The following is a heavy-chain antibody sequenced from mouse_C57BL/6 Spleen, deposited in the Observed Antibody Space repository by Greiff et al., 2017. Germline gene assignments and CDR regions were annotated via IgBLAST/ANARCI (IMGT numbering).Heavy chain of an antibody. CDR1: GYTFTSYW. D-gene: IGHD1-1*01. Sequence: QVQLKQSGTELVKPGASVKLSCKASGYTFTSYWMHWVKQRPGQGLEWIGNINPSNGGTNYNEKFKSKATLTVDKSSSTAYMQLSSLTSEDSAVYYCARSGSSLYWYFDVWGTGTTVTVSS. V-gene: IGHV1-53*01. CDR3: ARSGSSLYWYFDV. J-gene: IGHJ1*03. CDR2: INPSNGGT.